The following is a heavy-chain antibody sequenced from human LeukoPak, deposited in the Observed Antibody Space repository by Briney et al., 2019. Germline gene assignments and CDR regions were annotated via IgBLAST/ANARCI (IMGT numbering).Heavy chain of an antibody. CDR2: IVVGSGNT. Sequence: GASVKVSCKASGFTFTSSAVQWVRQARGQRLEWIGWIVVGSGNTNYAQKFQGRVTMTRDTSTSTVYMELSSLRSEDTAVYYCARGGAWGSIGYWGQGTLVTVSS. CDR3: ARGGAWGSIGY. CDR1: GFTFTSSA. V-gene: IGHV1-58*01. D-gene: IGHD3-16*01. J-gene: IGHJ4*02.